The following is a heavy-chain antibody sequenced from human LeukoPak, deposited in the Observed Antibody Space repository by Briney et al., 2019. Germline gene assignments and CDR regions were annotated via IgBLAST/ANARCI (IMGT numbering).Heavy chain of an antibody. J-gene: IGHJ4*02. D-gene: IGHD3-10*01. Sequence: GASVKVSCKASGYTFTGYYMHWVRQAPGQGLEWMGWINPNHGDTNYAQKFQGRVTMTRDTSISTAYMELSRLRSDDTAVYYCATNYGSGSYYTYYFDYWGQGTLVTVSS. CDR3: ATNYGSGSYYTYYFDY. CDR2: INPNHGDT. CDR1: GYTFTGYY. V-gene: IGHV1-2*02.